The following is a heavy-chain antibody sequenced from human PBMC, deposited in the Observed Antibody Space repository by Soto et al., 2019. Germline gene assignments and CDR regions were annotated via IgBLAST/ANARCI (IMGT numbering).Heavy chain of an antibody. CDR2: IYKTGST. CDR3: ARLIRYSSSFG. J-gene: IGHJ4*02. CDR1: GGSISSSTYY. V-gene: IGHV4-39*01. D-gene: IGHD6-6*01. Sequence: TSETLSLTCIVSGGSISSSTYYWAWIRQPPGKGLEWIGNIYKTGSTYYKPSLKSRVTISVDTSKNQFSLKLSSVTAADTAVYYCARLIRYSSSFGWGQGTLVTVSS.